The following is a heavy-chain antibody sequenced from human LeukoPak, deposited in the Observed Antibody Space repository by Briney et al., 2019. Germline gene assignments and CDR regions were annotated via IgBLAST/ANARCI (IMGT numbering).Heavy chain of an antibody. CDR3: AKGDVVTAILSFDY. CDR1: GFTFSSYG. V-gene: IGHV3-30*02. D-gene: IGHD2-21*02. Sequence: GGSLRLSCAASGFTFSSYGMHWVRQAPGKGLEWVAFIRYDGSNKYYADSVKGRFTISRDNSKNTLYLQMNSLRAEDTAVYYCAKGDVVTAILSFDYWGQGTLVTVSS. CDR2: IRYDGSNK. J-gene: IGHJ4*02.